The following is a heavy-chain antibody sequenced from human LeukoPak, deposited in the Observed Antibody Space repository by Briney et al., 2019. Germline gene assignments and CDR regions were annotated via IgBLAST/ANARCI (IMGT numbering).Heavy chain of an antibody. D-gene: IGHD2-21*01. CDR2: IYYSGNT. V-gene: IGHV4-39*01. CDR1: GGSISSSSYY. CDR3: AGQDHIMVAIPLD. Sequence: PSETLSLTCTVSGGSISSSSYYWGWIRQPPGKGLEWIGSIYYSGNTYYNPSLKSRVTISVDTSNNQFSLKLTSVTAADTAVYYCAGQDHIMVAIPLDWGQGTLVTVSS. J-gene: IGHJ4*02.